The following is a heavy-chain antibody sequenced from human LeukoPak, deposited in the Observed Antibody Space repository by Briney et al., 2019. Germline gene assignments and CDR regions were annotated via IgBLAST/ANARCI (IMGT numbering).Heavy chain of an antibody. CDR1: GGSFSGYY. V-gene: IGHV4-34*01. D-gene: IGHD3-3*01. CDR3: ARGRRPNDFWSGYYRSYYFDY. J-gene: IGHJ4*02. Sequence: PSETLSLTCAVYGGSFSGYYWSWIRQPPGKGLEWIGSIYYSGSTYYNPSLKSRVTISVDTSKNQFSLKLSSVTAADTAVYYCARGRRPNDFWSGYYRSYYFDYWGQGTLVTVSS. CDR2: IYYSGST.